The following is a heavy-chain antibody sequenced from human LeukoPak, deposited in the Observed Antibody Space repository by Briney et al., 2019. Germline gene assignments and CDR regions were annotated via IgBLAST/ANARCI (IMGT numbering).Heavy chain of an antibody. D-gene: IGHD4-17*01. CDR1: GFTFSSYE. Sequence: GGSLRLSCAASGFTFSSYEMNWVRQAPGKGLEWVSYISSSGSTIYYADPVKGRFTISRDNAKNSLYLQMNSLRAEGTAVYYCARAYGGYPYYYYYYGMDVWGKGTTVTVSS. V-gene: IGHV3-48*03. CDR3: ARAYGGYPYYYYYYGMDV. J-gene: IGHJ6*04. CDR2: ISSSGSTI.